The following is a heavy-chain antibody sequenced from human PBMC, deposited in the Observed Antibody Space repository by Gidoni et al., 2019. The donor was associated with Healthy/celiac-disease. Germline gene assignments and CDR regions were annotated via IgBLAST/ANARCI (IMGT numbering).Heavy chain of an antibody. J-gene: IGHJ4*02. Sequence: QVQLQESGPGLVKPSETLSLTCTVSGGSVSSYYWSWIRQPPGKGLEWIGYIYYSGSTNYNPSLKSRVTISVDTSKNQFSLKLSSVTAADTAVYYCARVESYWVAGTVPLYFDYWGQGTLVTVSS. CDR2: IYYSGST. D-gene: IGHD6-19*01. CDR1: GGSVSSYY. CDR3: ARVESYWVAGTVPLYFDY. V-gene: IGHV4-59*02.